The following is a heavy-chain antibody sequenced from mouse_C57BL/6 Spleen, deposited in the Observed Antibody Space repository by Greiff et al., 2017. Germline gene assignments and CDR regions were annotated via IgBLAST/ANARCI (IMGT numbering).Heavy chain of an antibody. Sequence: QVQLKQSGPELVKPGASVKISCKASGYAFSSSWMNWVKQRPGKGLEWIGRIYPGDGDTNYNGKFKGKATLTADKSSSTAYMQLSSLTSEDSAVYFCAREGIYDGPPGWFAYWGQGTLVTVSA. CDR2: IYPGDGDT. CDR1: GYAFSSSW. J-gene: IGHJ3*01. V-gene: IGHV1-82*01. CDR3: AREGIYDGPPGWFAY. D-gene: IGHD2-3*01.